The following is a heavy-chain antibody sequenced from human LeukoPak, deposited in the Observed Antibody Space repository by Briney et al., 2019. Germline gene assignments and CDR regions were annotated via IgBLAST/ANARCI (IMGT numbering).Heavy chain of an antibody. CDR2: ISWNSGSI. J-gene: IGHJ4*02. V-gene: IGHV3-9*01. D-gene: IGHD1-26*01. Sequence: GGSLRLSCAASGFTFDDYAMHWVRQAPGKGLEWVSGISWNSGSIGYADSVKGRFTISRDNSKNRLYLQTNSLRAEDTAVYYCAKESQLSYSGTFYIDYWGQGTLVTVSS. CDR1: GFTFDDYA. CDR3: AKESQLSYSGTFYIDY.